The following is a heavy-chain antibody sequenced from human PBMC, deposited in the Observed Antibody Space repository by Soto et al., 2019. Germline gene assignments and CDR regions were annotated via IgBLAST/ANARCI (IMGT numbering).Heavy chain of an antibody. V-gene: IGHV3-15*04. CDR3: TSRLSIFYGMDV. D-gene: IGHD3-3*01. J-gene: IGHJ6*02. CDR1: GFTFSDAW. CDR2: IESKSDGGTT. Sequence: EVQLVESGGGLVKPGGSLRLSCAASGFTFSDAWMAWGRQAPGKGLERVGHIESKSDGGTTDLAAPVKGRFTISRDDSKNTLYLQMNSLKTEDTAVYYCTSRLSIFYGMDVWGQGTTVNVSS.